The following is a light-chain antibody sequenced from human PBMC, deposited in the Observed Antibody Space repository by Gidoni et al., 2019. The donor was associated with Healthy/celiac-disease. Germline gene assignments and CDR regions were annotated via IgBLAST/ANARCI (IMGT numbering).Light chain of an antibody. J-gene: IGKJ1*01. CDR3: QQYNNWPPWT. V-gene: IGKV3-15*01. Sequence: DIVMTHSPATLSVSPGERATLSCRSSQSVSSSLAWYPQKPCQAPRLLIYGASTRATGIPARFSGSWSGTDFTLTISILQSEDFAVYYCQQYNNWPPWTFGQGTKVEIK. CDR1: QSVSSS. CDR2: GAS.